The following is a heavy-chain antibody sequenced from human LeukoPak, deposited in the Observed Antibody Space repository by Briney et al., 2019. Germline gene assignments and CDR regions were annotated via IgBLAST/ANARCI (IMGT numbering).Heavy chain of an antibody. J-gene: IGHJ4*02. CDR2: IKQDGSEK. Sequence: GGSLRLSCAASGFTFNNYWMSWVRQAPGKGLEWVANIKQDGSEKYYVDSVKGRFTISRDNAKNSLYLQMNSLRAEDTAVYYCARGPNSNWSGLDFWGQGTLLTVSS. CDR3: ARGPNSNWSGLDF. CDR1: GFTFNNYW. D-gene: IGHD6-6*01. V-gene: IGHV3-7*03.